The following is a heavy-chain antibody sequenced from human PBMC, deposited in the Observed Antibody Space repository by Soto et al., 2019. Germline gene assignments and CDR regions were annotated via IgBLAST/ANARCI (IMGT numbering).Heavy chain of an antibody. V-gene: IGHV4-31*03. J-gene: IGHJ4*02. Sequence: SETLSLTCTVSGGSISSGGYYWSWIRQHPGKGLEWIGYIYYSGSTYYNPSLKSRVTISVDTSKNQFSLKLSSVTAADTAVYYCARYMTTVTTFDYWGQGTLVTVS. CDR3: ARYMTTVTTFDY. CDR1: GGSISSGGYY. CDR2: IYYSGST. D-gene: IGHD4-17*01.